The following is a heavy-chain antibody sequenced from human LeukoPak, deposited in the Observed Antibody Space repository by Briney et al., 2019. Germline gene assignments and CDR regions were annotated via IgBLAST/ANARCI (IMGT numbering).Heavy chain of an antibody. CDR3: AKRAASASHYFDY. Sequence: GGSLRLSCAASGFTFSSYAMSWVRQAPGKGLEWVSFISDGGGSTYYAGSVKGRFTISRDNSKNTLYLQMNSLRGDDTAVYYCAKRAASASHYFDYWGQRTLVTVSS. D-gene: IGHD6-25*01. CDR1: GFTFSSYA. CDR2: ISDGGGST. V-gene: IGHV3-23*01. J-gene: IGHJ4*02.